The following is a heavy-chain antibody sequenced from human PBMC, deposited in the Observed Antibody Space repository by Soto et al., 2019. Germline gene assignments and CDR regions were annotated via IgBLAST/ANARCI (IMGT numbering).Heavy chain of an antibody. CDR3: ARDRLAYCGGDCYVDV. D-gene: IGHD2-21*02. CDR2: ISSSSSTI. CDR1: GFTFSSYS. Sequence: GGSLRLSCAASGFTFSSYSMNWVRQAPGKGLEWVSYISSSSSTIYYADSVKGRFTISRDNAKNSLYLQMNSLRDEDTAVYYCARDRLAYCGGDCYVDVWGQGTTVTVSS. J-gene: IGHJ6*02. V-gene: IGHV3-48*02.